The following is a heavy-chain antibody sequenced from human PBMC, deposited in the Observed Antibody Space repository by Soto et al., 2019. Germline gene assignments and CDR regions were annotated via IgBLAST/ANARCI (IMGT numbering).Heavy chain of an antibody. J-gene: IGHJ6*02. Sequence: QVQLVESGGGLVKPGGSLRLSCAASGFTFSDYYMSWIRQAPGKGLEWVSYISSSSSYTNYADSVKGRFTISRDNAKNSLYLQMNSLRAEDTGVYYCAREFHDCGDYGPYYYYGMDVWGQGTTVTVSS. CDR2: ISSSSSYT. V-gene: IGHV3-11*05. D-gene: IGHD4-17*01. CDR3: AREFHDCGDYGPYYYYGMDV. CDR1: GFTFSDYY.